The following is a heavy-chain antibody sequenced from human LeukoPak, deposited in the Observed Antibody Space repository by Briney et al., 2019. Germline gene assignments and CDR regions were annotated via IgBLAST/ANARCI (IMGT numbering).Heavy chain of an antibody. J-gene: IGHJ4*02. CDR2: ISGSGGST. CDR3: AKERRIVVVVAATVLDY. V-gene: IGHV3-23*01. Sequence: PGGSLRLSCAASGFTFSSYWMSWVRQAPGKGLEWVSAISGSGGSTYYADSVKGRFTISRDNSKNTLYLQMNSLRAEDTAVYYCAKERRIVVVVAATVLDYWGQGTLVTVSS. CDR1: GFTFSSYW. D-gene: IGHD2-15*01.